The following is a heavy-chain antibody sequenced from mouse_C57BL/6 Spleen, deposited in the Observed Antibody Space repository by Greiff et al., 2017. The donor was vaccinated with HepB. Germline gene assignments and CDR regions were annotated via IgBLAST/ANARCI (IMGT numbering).Heavy chain of an antibody. V-gene: IGHV14-1*01. CDR3: TTPFYYGSSYWYVDV. J-gene: IGHJ1*03. CDR1: GFNIKDYY. Sequence: VQLKESGAELVRPGASVKLSCTASGFNIKDYYMHWVKQRPEQGLEWIGRIDPEDGDTEYAPKFQGKATMTADTSSNTAYLQLSSLTAEDTAVYYCTTPFYYGSSYWYVDVWGTGTTVTVSS. D-gene: IGHD1-1*01. CDR2: IDPEDGDT.